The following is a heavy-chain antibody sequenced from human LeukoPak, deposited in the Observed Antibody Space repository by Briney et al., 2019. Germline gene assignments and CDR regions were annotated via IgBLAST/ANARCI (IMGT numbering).Heavy chain of an antibody. CDR2: IHYTGST. D-gene: IGHD3-10*01. CDR1: GGSIISYC. CDR3: ARGGYYGSGNDFRFDP. V-gene: IGHV4-59*01. J-gene: IGHJ5*02. Sequence: SETLSLTCTVSGGSIISYCWSWIRQSPGKGLECIGYIHYTGSTNYNPSLKSRVTISVETSKNQFSLKLKSVTAADTAVYYCARGGYYGSGNDFRFDPWGQGTLVTVSS.